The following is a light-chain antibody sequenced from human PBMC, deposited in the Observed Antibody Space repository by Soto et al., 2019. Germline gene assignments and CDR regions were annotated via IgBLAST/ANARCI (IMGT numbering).Light chain of an antibody. CDR2: DVI. CDR3: SSYGGSNNFVV. CDR1: SSDIGGNNF. Sequence: QSALTQPPSASGSPGQSVTISCTGTSSDIGGNNFVSWYQHHPGKAPKLMLYDVIKRPSGVPARFSGSKSGNTASLTVSGLQAEDEADYYSSSYGGSNNFVVFGGGTKLTVL. J-gene: IGLJ2*01. V-gene: IGLV2-8*01.